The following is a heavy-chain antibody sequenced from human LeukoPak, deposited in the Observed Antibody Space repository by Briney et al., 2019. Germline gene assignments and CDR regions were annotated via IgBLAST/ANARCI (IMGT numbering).Heavy chain of an antibody. V-gene: IGHV4-59*01. Sequence: RSSETLSLTCTVSGGSISSYYWSWIRQPPGKGLEWIGYICYSGSTNYNPSLKSRVTISVDTSKNQFSLKLSSVTAADTAVYYCARDTYYYDSSGYYCAFDIWGQGTMVTVSS. CDR1: GGSISSYY. CDR2: ICYSGST. CDR3: ARDTYYYDSSGYYCAFDI. J-gene: IGHJ3*02. D-gene: IGHD3-22*01.